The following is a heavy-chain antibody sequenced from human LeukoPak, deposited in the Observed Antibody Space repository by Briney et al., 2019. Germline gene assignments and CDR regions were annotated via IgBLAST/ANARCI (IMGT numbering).Heavy chain of an antibody. CDR1: GFTLSSYS. J-gene: IGHJ4*02. CDR2: ISSSSGTI. Sequence: GGSLRLSCAASGFTLSSYSMNWVRQAPGKGLEWVSYISSSSGTIYYADSVKGRFTISRDNAKNSLYLQMDSLRDEDTAVYYCARGGYYGSGSYQFDYWGQGTLVTVSS. D-gene: IGHD3-10*01. V-gene: IGHV3-48*02. CDR3: ARGGYYGSGSYQFDY.